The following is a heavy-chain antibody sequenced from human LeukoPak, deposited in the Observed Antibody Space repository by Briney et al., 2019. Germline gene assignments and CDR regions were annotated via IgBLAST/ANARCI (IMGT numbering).Heavy chain of an antibody. CDR2: ISWNSGSI. CDR3: AKDSYYYGSGSYYYGMDV. J-gene: IGHJ6*02. CDR1: GFTFDDYA. V-gene: IGHV3-9*01. D-gene: IGHD3-10*01. Sequence: AGGSLRLSCAASGFTFDDYAMHWVRQAPGKGLEWVSGISWNSGSIGYADSVKGRFTISRDNAKNSLYLQMNSLRAEDTALYYCAKDSYYYGSGSYYYGMDVWGQGTTVTVSS.